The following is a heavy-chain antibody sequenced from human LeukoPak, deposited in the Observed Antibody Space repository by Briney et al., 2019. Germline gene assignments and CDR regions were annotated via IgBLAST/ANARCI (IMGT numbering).Heavy chain of an antibody. V-gene: IGHV1-8*03. CDR3: AASSGDTAAQIDY. D-gene: IGHD5-18*01. CDR2: MNPNSGNT. J-gene: IGHJ4*02. Sequence: ASVKVSCKASGGTFSSYAISWVRQAPGQGLEWMGWMNPNSGNTGYAQKFQGRVTITRNTSISTAYMELSSLRSEDTAVYYCAASSGDTAAQIDYWGQGTLVTVSS. CDR1: GGTFSSYA.